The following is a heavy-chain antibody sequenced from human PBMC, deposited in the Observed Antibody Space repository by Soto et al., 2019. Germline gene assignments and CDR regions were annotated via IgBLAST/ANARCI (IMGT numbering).Heavy chain of an antibody. CDR2: IYYSGST. D-gene: IGHD2-15*01. V-gene: IGHV4-59*12. Sequence: SETLSLTCTVSGGSTSNYYWIWIRQPPGKGLEWIGYIYYSGSTNYNPSLKSRVTISVDTSKNQFSLRLSSVTAADTAVYYCARAVVGGNFDSWGQGTLVTVSS. J-gene: IGHJ4*02. CDR3: ARAVVGGNFDS. CDR1: GGSTSNYY.